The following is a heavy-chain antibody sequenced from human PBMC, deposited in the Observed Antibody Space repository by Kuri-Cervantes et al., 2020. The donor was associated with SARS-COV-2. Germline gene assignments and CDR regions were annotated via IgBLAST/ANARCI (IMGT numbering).Heavy chain of an antibody. CDR2: IHYSGRT. D-gene: IGHD6-19*01. Sequence: SETLSLTCKVSGDSINSGSYCWGWIRQPPGKGMEWIGSIHYSGRTYYNPSLESRLTISVDTAKNQFSVKLRSVTAADTAVYYCARGSSGWSPNWFDPWGQGTLVTVSS. CDR1: GDSINSGSYC. CDR3: ARGSSGWSPNWFDP. V-gene: IGHV4-39*01. J-gene: IGHJ5*02.